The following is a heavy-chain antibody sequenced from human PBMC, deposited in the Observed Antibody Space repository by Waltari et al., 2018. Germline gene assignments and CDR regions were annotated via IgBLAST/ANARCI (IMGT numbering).Heavy chain of an antibody. J-gene: IGHJ4*02. CDR1: GFPFGSYW. Sequence: EVQLVESGGGLVQPGGSLRLSCAASGFPFGSYWMSWVRQAPGKGREWVANIKQDGSEKYYVDSVKGRFTISRDNAKNSLYLQMNSLRAEDTAVYYCASEGVYAEGYWGQGTLVTVSS. CDR3: ASEGVYAEGY. CDR2: IKQDGSEK. V-gene: IGHV3-7*01. D-gene: IGHD2-8*01.